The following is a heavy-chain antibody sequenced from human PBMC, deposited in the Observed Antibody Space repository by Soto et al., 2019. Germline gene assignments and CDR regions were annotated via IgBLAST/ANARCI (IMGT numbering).Heavy chain of an antibody. D-gene: IGHD3-9*01. CDR1: GFTFDSHW. CDR3: AKDRHPDGIWTFDY. CDR2: IKTDGYAA. Sequence: GGSLRLSCVASGFTFDSHWMHWVRQAPGEGLVWVSGIKTDGYAAAYADSVKGRFTISRDDSKNTLYLQMNSPRAEDTAIYYCAKDRHPDGIWTFDYWGRGTLVTVSS. V-gene: IGHV3-74*01. J-gene: IGHJ4*02.